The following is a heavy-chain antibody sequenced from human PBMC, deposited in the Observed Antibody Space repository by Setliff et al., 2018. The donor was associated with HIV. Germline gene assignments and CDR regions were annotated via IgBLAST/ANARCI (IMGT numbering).Heavy chain of an antibody. CDR3: ARDHTPPPNYDFWSGQIDLRNIFYYMDV. Sequence: ASVKVSCKASGYTFTSYAMNWVRQAPGQGLEWMGWINTNTGNPTYAQGFTGRFVFSLDTSVSTAYLQISSLKAEDTAVYYCARDHTPPPNYDFWSGQIDLRNIFYYMDVWGTGTPVTVSS. J-gene: IGHJ6*03. CDR1: GYTFTSYA. CDR2: INTNTGNP. D-gene: IGHD3-3*01. V-gene: IGHV7-4-1*02.